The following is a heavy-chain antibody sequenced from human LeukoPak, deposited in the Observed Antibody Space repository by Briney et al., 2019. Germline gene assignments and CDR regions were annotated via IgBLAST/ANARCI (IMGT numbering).Heavy chain of an antibody. CDR1: GFTFSTYW. V-gene: IGHV3-74*01. D-gene: IGHD1-1*01. CDR2: IDGEGSVT. Sequence: PGGSLRLSRAASGFTFSTYWMHWVRQAPGKGLVWVSRIDGEGSVTKYTDSVKGRFTISRDNAKNTVYLQMNSLRAEDTAVYYCTTGGNYFFDYWGQGTLVTVSS. J-gene: IGHJ4*02. CDR3: TTGGNYFFDY.